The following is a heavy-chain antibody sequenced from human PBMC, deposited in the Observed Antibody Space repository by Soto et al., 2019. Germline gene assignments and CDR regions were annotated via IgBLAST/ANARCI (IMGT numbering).Heavy chain of an antibody. Sequence: SETLSLTCTVSGGSVSSGSYYWSWIRQPPGKGLEWIGYIYYSGSTNYNPSLKSRVTISVDTSKNQFSLKLSSVTAADTAVYYCARVPSRFLEWLSQRHYFDYWGQGTLVTVSS. V-gene: IGHV4-61*01. J-gene: IGHJ4*02. D-gene: IGHD3-3*01. CDR3: ARVPSRFLEWLSQRHYFDY. CDR2: IYYSGST. CDR1: GGSVSSGSYY.